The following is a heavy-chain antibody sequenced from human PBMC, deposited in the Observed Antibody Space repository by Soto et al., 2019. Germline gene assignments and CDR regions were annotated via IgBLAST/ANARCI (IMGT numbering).Heavy chain of an antibody. V-gene: IGHV3-49*04. CDR2: IRSTAYGAPT. Sequence: GSLLLACPASGFTFSAYTMAWVRQAAGKGLEWVGSIRSTAYGAPTEYAASVKDRFIISRDDSKSVAYLQMNSLRTEDTAVYSCTRVRAWLIRIRFRYYGLDVWGQGTKVTVYS. D-gene: IGHD6-19*01. CDR3: TRVRAWLIRIRFRYYGLDV. CDR1: GFTFSAYT. J-gene: IGHJ6*02.